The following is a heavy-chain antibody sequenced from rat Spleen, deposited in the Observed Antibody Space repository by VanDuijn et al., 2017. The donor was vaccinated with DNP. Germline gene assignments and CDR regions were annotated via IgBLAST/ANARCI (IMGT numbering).Heavy chain of an antibody. D-gene: IGHD4-3*01. V-gene: IGHV2-41*01. CDR1: GFSLTSYN. CDR2: IWNTGGT. J-gene: IGHJ2*01. Sequence: QVQLKESGPGLVQPSQTLSLTCTVAGFSLTSYNVHWVRQPPGKGLEWMGVIWNTGGTRDNSALKSRLSISKDTSKSQVFLKMNSLQTEDTATYYCAREKFGVPFDYWGQGVMVTVSS. CDR3: AREKFGVPFDY.